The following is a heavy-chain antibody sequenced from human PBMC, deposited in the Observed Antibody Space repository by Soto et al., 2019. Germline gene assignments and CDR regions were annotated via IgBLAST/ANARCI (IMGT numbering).Heavy chain of an antibody. D-gene: IGHD3-9*01. CDR2: IYWDDDN. CDR3: AHYFSTDPAGWFNP. J-gene: IGHJ5*02. CDR1: GFSLSTSGVG. V-gene: IGHV2-5*02. Sequence: QITLKESGPTLVKPTQTLTLTCTFSGFSLSTSGVGVGWFRQPPGKALESLALIYWDDDNRYSPSLKSRLTNANDTSKNQVVLTVTDMDPMDSATSFCAHYFSTDPAGWFNPWGQGTLVIVSS.